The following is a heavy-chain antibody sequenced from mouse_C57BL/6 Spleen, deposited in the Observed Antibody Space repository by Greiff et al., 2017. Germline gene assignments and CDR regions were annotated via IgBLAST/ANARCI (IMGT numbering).Heavy chain of an antibody. J-gene: IGHJ2*01. CDR3: ARSPGSSGYFDY. CDR1: GYAFSRYW. Sequence: QVQLQQSGAELVKPGASVKISCKASGYAFSRYWMNWVKQRPGTGLEWIGQTYPGDGVTNYNGQFKGKATLTADQSSSTAYMQHSSRTAEDAAVYYCARSPGSSGYFDYWGQGTTRTVSS. CDR2: TYPGDGVT. D-gene: IGHD3-2*02. V-gene: IGHV1-80*01.